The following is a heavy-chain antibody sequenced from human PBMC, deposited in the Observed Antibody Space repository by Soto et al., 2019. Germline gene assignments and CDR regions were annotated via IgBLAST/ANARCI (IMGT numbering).Heavy chain of an antibody. J-gene: IGHJ5*02. CDR2: ISAYNGNT. D-gene: IGHD6-13*01. CDR1: GYTFTGYG. Sequence: QVQLVQSGAEVKKPGASVKVSCKASGYTFTGYGISWVRQAPGQGLEWMRWISAYNGNTNYAQKLQGRVTMTTDTSTSTAYMEPRSLRSDDTAVYYCARARGSSSSWYESHWFDPWGQGTLVTVSS. V-gene: IGHV1-18*01. CDR3: ARARGSSSSWYESHWFDP.